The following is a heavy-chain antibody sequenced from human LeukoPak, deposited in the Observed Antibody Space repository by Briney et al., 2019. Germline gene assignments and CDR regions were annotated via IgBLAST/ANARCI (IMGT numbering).Heavy chain of an antibody. CDR1: GFTFSRDG. D-gene: IGHD4-17*01. CDR3: ARDQGNDYGDYGNDY. Sequence: GGSLRLSCAASGFTFSRDGMHWVRQAPGKGLEWVAVISYDGTDKHYADSVKGRFTISRDNSKNTVYLQMNSLRVEDTAVYYCARDQGNDYGDYGNDYWGQGTLVTVSS. J-gene: IGHJ4*02. CDR2: ISYDGTDK. V-gene: IGHV3-30*03.